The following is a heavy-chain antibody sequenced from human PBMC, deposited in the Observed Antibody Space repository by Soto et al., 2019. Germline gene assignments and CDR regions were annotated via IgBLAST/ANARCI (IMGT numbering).Heavy chain of an antibody. J-gene: IGHJ6*02. D-gene: IGHD5-18*01. Sequence: ESGGGVVQPGRSLRLSCAASGFTFSSYGMHWVRQAPGKGLEWVAVISYDGSNKYYADSVKGRFTISRDNSKNTLYLQMNSLRAEDTAVYYCAKDRYSYGYNYYYGMDVWGQGTTVTVSS. CDR3: AKDRYSYGYNYYYGMDV. V-gene: IGHV3-30*18. CDR2: ISYDGSNK. CDR1: GFTFSSYG.